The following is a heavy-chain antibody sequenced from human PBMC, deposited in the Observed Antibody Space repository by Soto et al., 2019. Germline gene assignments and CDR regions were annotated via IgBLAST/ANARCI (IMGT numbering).Heavy chain of an antibody. Sequence: EVQLLESGGGLVQPGGSLRLSCVASGFTFSYYTMSWVRQAPGKGLEWVSGISNSGDTIYYADSVKGRFTISRDNFKNTLALQMNSLRPDDTAVYDCAVPVPAPARYDYYDMDVWGQGTTVTVSS. J-gene: IGHJ6*02. CDR3: AVPVPAPARYDYYDMDV. CDR1: GFTFSYYT. V-gene: IGHV3-23*01. CDR2: ISNSGDTI. D-gene: IGHD2-15*01.